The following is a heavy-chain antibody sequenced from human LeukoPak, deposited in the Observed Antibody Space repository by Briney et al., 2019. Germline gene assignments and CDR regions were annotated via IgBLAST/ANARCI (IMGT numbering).Heavy chain of an antibody. D-gene: IGHD3-22*01. V-gene: IGHV3-48*03. J-gene: IGHJ4*02. CDR1: GFTFSSYE. CDR3: ASPGYYYDSSGYYAFDY. Sequence: GGSLRLSCAASGFTFSSYEMNWVRQAPGKGLEWGSYISSSGSTIYYADSVKGRFTISRDNAKNSLYLQMNSLRAEDTAVYYCASPGYYYDSSGYYAFDYWGQGTLVTVSS. CDR2: ISSSGSTI.